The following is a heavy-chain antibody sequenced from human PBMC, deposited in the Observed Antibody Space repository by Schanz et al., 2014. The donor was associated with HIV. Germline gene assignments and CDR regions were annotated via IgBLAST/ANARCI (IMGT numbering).Heavy chain of an antibody. CDR1: GFPLRDYG. J-gene: IGHJ4*02. V-gene: IGHV3-30*03. Sequence: QVQLAESGGGVVQPGRSLTLSCATTGFPLRDYGMHWVRQAAGKGLEWLAFISYNGNEKDYGDSVKGRFTISRDNSKNTXXXXXXXLXVEDTAVYFCARDGARTSHWGFWGQGTLVTVSS. CDR2: ISYNGNEK. D-gene: IGHD2-2*01. CDR3: ARDGARTSHWGF.